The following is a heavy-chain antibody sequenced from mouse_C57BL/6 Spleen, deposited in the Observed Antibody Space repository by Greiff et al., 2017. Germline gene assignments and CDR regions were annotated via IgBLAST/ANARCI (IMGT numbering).Heavy chain of an antibody. CDR2: IWSGGST. CDR3: ARRGTTVVGPYYYAMDY. Sequence: VQLQQSGPGLVQPSQSLSITCTVSGFSLTSYGVHWVRQSPGKGLEWLGVIWSGGSTDYNAAFISRLSISKDNSKSQVFFKMNSLQADDTAIYCCARRGTTVVGPYYYAMDYWGQGTSVTVSS. CDR1: GFSLTSYG. J-gene: IGHJ4*01. V-gene: IGHV2-2*01. D-gene: IGHD1-1*01.